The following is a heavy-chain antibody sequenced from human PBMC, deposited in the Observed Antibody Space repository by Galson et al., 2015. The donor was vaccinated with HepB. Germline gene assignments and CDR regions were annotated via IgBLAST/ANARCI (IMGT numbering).Heavy chain of an antibody. CDR2: VNPRGIT. D-gene: IGHD5-24*01. CDR3: AKEMSTIFWDS. Sequence: SLRLSCAASGFIFYDYTIHWVRQAPGRGLEWVSLVNPRGITYYVDSVRGRFTVSRDNSKNSVYLQMNSLRTEDTASYYCAKEMSTIFWDSWGQGTLVTVSS. CDR1: GFIFYDYT. J-gene: IGHJ4*02. V-gene: IGHV3-43*01.